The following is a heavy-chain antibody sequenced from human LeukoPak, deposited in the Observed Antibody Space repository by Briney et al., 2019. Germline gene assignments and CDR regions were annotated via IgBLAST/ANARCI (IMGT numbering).Heavy chain of an antibody. J-gene: IGHJ3*02. CDR2: IYYSGNT. CDR1: GGSIRSYY. D-gene: IGHD3-22*01. V-gene: IGHV4-59*01. CDR3: ARDLNYYDSSGYSSPVAFDI. Sequence: SETLSLTCPVSGGSIRSYYWSWIRQPPGKGLEWIGFIYYSGNTNYNPSLKSRVTISVDTSMNQFSLKLSSVTAADAAVYYCARDLNYYDSSGYSSPVAFDIWGQGTMVTVSS.